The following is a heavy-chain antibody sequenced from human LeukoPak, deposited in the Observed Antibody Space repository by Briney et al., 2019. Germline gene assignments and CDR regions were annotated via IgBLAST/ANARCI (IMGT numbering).Heavy chain of an antibody. CDR2: IHYSGST. CDR1: GGSISSGGYY. Sequence: SETLSLTCTVSGGSISSGGYYWSWIRQHPGKGLEWIGYIHYSGSTNYNPSLKSRVTISVDTSKNQFSLKLSSVSAADTAFYYCARGRYYFVDWGQGTPVTVSS. D-gene: IGHD3-10*01. V-gene: IGHV4-61*08. J-gene: IGHJ4*02. CDR3: ARGRYYFVD.